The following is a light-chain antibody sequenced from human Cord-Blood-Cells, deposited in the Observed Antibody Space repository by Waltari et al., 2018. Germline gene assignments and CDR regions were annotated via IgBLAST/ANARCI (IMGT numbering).Light chain of an antibody. CDR1: QSVSTY. V-gene: IGKV3-11*01. CDR3: QQRSNWPLT. CDR2: EAS. Sequence: EIVLTQSPATLSFSPGERATLSCSASQSVSTYLAWYQQKPGQAPRLLIYEASNRATGIPARFSGSGSGTDFTLTISSLEPEDFAVYYCQQRSNWPLTFGGGTKVEIK. J-gene: IGKJ4*01.